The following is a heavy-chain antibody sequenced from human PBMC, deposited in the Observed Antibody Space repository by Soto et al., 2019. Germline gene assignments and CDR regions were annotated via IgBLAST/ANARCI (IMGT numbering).Heavy chain of an antibody. CDR1: GYTFTTYG. V-gene: IGHV1-18*01. CDR3: AREAIFGVVIDYYYYGMDV. CDR2: ISAYSGST. D-gene: IGHD3-3*01. J-gene: IGHJ6*02. Sequence: ASVKVSCKASGYTFTTYGISWVRQAPGQGLEWMGRISAYSGSTKYAQKFQGRVTMTTDTSTSTVYMELSSLRSEDTAVYYCAREAIFGVVIDYYYYGMDVWGQGTTVTVSS.